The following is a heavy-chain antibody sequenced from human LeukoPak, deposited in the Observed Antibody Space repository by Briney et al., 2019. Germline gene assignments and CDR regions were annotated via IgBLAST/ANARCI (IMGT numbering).Heavy chain of an antibody. CDR2: INTDGSST. CDR3: AKHTLAAVWFGAFDS. V-gene: IGHV3-74*01. Sequence: TGGSLRLSCAASGFTFSSYWMHWVRQAPGKGLVWVSRINTDGSSTSYADSVKGRFTISRDNAKNSLYLQMNSLRAEDTALYYCAKHTLAAVWFGAFDSWGQGTLVTVSS. CDR1: GFTFSSYW. D-gene: IGHD3-10*01. J-gene: IGHJ4*02.